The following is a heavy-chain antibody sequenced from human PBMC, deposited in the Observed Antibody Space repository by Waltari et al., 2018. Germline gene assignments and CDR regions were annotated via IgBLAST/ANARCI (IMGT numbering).Heavy chain of an antibody. V-gene: IGHV1-8*01. CDR3: ARGAAPGKGAHWFDP. D-gene: IGHD6-13*01. Sequence: QVQLVQSGAEVKQPGASLKVSCKTSGYTFKNFDINWLRQGPGQRIEWMGWMNPNSGNTGFAQDFQDRLIMTANNAITTASMELTGLTSDDTAVYYCARGAAPGKGAHWFDPWGQETLVTVSS. J-gene: IGHJ5*02. CDR2: MNPNSGNT. CDR1: GYTFKNFD.